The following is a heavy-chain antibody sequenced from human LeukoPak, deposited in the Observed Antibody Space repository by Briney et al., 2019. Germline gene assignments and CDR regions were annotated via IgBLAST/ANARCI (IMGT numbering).Heavy chain of an antibody. CDR3: ATNSSGSALDY. J-gene: IGHJ4*02. Sequence: SETLSLTCTVSGASTDRRVSTNSSYWSWIRQFPGKGLEWIGNIYNIGSVTYKHSLRSRVTMSIDMSKKQLSLRLTSVTAADTAVYFCATNSSGSALDYWGQGILVTVSS. CDR1: GASTDRRVSTNSSY. CDR2: IYNIGSV. D-gene: IGHD3-22*01. V-gene: IGHV4-61*05.